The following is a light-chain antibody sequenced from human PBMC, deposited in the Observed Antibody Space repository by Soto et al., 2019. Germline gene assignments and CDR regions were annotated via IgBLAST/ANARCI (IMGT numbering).Light chain of an antibody. V-gene: IGKV1-5*03. J-gene: IGKJ1*01. CDR2: KTS. CDR1: QTISSW. CDR3: KYYNDFCWT. Sequence: DIQLTQSPSTLSASVGDRVTITCRASQTISSWLAWYQQKPGKAPNLLIYKTSNLESGVPSRFSGSGSGTESLLTISSLQPVDFATYYCKYYNDFCWTFGKGTKLKIK.